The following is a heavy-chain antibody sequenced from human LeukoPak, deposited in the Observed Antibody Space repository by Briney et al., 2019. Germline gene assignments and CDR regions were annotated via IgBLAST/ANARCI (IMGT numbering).Heavy chain of an antibody. D-gene: IGHD5-12*01. Sequence: PSETLSLTCAVYGGSFSGYYWSWIRQPPGKGLEWVSAISGSGGSTYYADSVKGRFTISRDNSKNTLYLQMNSLRAEDTAVYYCAKDLSGYVGMDVWGQGTTVTVSS. CDR1: GGSFSGYY. J-gene: IGHJ6*02. V-gene: IGHV3-23*01. CDR2: ISGSGGST. CDR3: AKDLSGYVGMDV.